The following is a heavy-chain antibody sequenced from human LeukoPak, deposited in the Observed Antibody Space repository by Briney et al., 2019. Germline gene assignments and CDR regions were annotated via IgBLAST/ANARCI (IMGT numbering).Heavy chain of an antibody. CDR1: GYTFTSYG. CDR2: VSAYNCNT. Sequence: ASVKVSCKASGYTFTSYGISWVRQAPGEGREWMGWVSAYNCNTNYAQKLQGGVTMTTDTSTSTAYMELRSLSSDDTPVYYYARVSPTEPAAPIDYWGQGTLVTVSS. V-gene: IGHV1-18*01. J-gene: IGHJ4*02. CDR3: ARVSPTEPAAPIDY. D-gene: IGHD2-2*01.